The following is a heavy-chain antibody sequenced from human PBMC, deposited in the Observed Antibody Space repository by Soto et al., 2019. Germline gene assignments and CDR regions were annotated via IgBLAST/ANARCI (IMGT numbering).Heavy chain of an antibody. J-gene: IGHJ4*02. V-gene: IGHV3-23*01. D-gene: IGHD4-17*01. Sequence: PGGSLRLSCAASGFTFSSYAMIWVRQAPGKGLEWVSAISGSGGSTYYADSVKGRFTISRDNSKNTLYLQMNSLRAEDTAVYYCAKVRGYLTYGGNYYFDYWGQGTLVTVSS. CDR3: AKVRGYLTYGGNYYFDY. CDR1: GFTFSSYA. CDR2: ISGSGGST.